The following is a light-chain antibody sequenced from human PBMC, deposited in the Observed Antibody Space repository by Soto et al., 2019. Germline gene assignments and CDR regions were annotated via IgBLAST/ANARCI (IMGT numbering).Light chain of an antibody. V-gene: IGKV3-15*01. CDR2: FAS. Sequence: EIVMAQSPATLSVSPGERATLSCRASQSVSSNLAWYQQKRGQAPRPLIFFASTRVTGIPARFSGSGSGTEFTLTINSLQSEDFAVYYCQQYFSWPRGTFGQGTKVDI. J-gene: IGKJ1*01. CDR3: QQYFSWPRGT. CDR1: QSVSSN.